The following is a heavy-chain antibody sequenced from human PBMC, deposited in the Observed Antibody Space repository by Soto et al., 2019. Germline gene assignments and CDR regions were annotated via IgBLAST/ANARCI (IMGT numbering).Heavy chain of an antibody. CDR1: GFTFSSYG. J-gene: IGHJ6*02. V-gene: IGHV3-30*19. Sequence: QVQLVESGGGVVQPGRSLRLSCAASGFTFSSYGMHWVRQAPGKGLEWVAVIWYDGSNKYYADSVKGRFTISRDNSKNTLYLQMNSLRAEDTAVYYCARVRTVRGVIYYYYYGMDVWGQGTTVTVSS. CDR3: ARVRTVRGVIYYYYYGMDV. D-gene: IGHD3-10*01. CDR2: IWYDGSNK.